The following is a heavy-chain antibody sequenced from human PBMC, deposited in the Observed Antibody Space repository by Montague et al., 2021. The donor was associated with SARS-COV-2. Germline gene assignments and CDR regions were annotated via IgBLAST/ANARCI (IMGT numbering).Heavy chain of an antibody. CDR3: ARDWALDP. J-gene: IGHJ3*01. CDR1: GGSTASHY. V-gene: IGHV4-59*11. CDR2: VYYNGDT. Sequence: SETLSLTCTVSGGSTASHYWNWIRQSPGKRPEWIGYVYYNGDTKYNPSLHSRVTISMDTSENKLSLRLNSVMAADTAAYFCARDWALDPWGQGRLVTVSS.